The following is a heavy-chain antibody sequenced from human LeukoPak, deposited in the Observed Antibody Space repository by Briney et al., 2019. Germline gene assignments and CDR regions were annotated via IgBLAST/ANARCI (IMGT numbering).Heavy chain of an antibody. D-gene: IGHD6-6*01. V-gene: IGHV4-61*02. CDR2: IYTSGST. J-gene: IGHJ3*02. CDR1: GGSISSGSYY. CDR3: ARYTLSSSTFDI. Sequence: SQTLSLTCTVSGGSISSGSYYWSWVRQPAGKGLEWIGRIYTSGSTNYNPSLKSRVTISVDTSKNQFSLKLSSVTAADTAVYYCARYTLSSSTFDIWGQGTMVTVSS.